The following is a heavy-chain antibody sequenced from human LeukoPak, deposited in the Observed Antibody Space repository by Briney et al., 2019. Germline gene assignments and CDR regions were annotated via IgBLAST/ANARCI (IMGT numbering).Heavy chain of an antibody. CDR1: GGSFSGYY. V-gene: IGHV4-34*01. J-gene: IGHJ5*02. D-gene: IGHD2-2*01. Sequence: PSETLSLTCAVYGGSFSGYYWSWIRQPPGKGLEWIGEINHTGSTNYNPSLKSRVTISVDTSKNQFSLKLSSVTAADTAMYYCARGEAGYCSSTSCYGFRWFDPWGRGTLVTVSS. CDR2: INHTGST. CDR3: ARGEAGYCSSTSCYGFRWFDP.